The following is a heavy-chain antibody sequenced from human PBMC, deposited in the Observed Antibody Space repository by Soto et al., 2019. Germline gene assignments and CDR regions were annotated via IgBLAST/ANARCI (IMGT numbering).Heavy chain of an antibody. CDR3: AKSIAARRGPYGMDV. V-gene: IGHV1-2*02. CDR2: INPNSGGT. CDR1: GYTFTGYY. Sequence: GASVKVSCKASGYTFTGYYMHWVRQAPGQGLEWMGCINPNSGGTNYAQKFQGRVTMTRDTSISTAYMELSRLRSDDTAVYYCAKSIAARRGPYGMDVWGQGTTVTVS. J-gene: IGHJ6*02. D-gene: IGHD6-6*01.